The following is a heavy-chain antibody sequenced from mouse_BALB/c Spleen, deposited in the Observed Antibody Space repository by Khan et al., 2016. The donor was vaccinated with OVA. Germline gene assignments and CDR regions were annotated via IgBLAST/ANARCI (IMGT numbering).Heavy chain of an antibody. CDR2: ISSGSSTT. J-gene: IGHJ2*01. CDR3: ARDSSFDY. CDR1: GFTFSRFG. Sequence: EVELVESGGGLVQPGGSRKLSCAASGFTFSRFGMHWVRQAPEKGLEWVAYISSGSSTTYYAATVKGRFTISRDNPKNTLFLQMTSLRSEDTAMYYCARDSSFDYWGQGTTLTVSS. V-gene: IGHV5-17*02.